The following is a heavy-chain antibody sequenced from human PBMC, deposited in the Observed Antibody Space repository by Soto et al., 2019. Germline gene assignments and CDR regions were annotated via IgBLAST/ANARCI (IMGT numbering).Heavy chain of an antibody. V-gene: IGHV1-18*01. CDR2: VSASSGNT. CDR1: GYTFTRYG. CDR3: ARAFWSSTSCYLDY. Sequence: QVQLMQSGPEVKEPGASMKVFCKTSGYTFTRYGISWVRPAPGHGLEWMGWVSASSGNTDYLPKLPGRVPRTPETSTSTADRELRSLRSDDTAVYYGARAFWSSTSCYLDYWGQGTLVTVSS. D-gene: IGHD2-2*01. J-gene: IGHJ4*02.